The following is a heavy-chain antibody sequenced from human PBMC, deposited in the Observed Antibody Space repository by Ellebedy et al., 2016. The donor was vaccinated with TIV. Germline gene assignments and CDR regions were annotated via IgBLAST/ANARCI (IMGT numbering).Heavy chain of an antibody. CDR1: GSSFANHW. J-gene: IGHJ2*01. CDR2: IDPSDSYS. V-gene: IGHV5-10-1*01. CDR3: ARMEYSGFDNSGWYCDL. D-gene: IGHD5-12*01. Sequence: GESLKISCQASGSSFANHWISWVRQVPGKGLEWMGRIDPSDSYSNYSPSFQGHVTISADKSISTAYLQWSSLKASDSAMYYCARMEYSGFDNSGWYCDLWGRGTLVTVSS.